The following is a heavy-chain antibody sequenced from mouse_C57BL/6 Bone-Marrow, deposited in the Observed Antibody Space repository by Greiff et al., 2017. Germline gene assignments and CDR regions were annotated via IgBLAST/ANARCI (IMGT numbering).Heavy chain of an antibody. CDR1: GYTFTDHT. J-gene: IGHJ4*01. D-gene: IGHD2-3*01. CDR3: ARSDGYSYAMDY. Sequence: QVQLQQSDAELVKPGASVKISCKVSGYTFTDHTIHWMKQRPEQGLEWIGDIYPRDGSTKYNEKFKGKATLTADKASSTAYMPRNSLTSEESAVYFCARSDGYSYAMDYWGQGTSVTVSS. CDR2: IYPRDGST. V-gene: IGHV1-78*01.